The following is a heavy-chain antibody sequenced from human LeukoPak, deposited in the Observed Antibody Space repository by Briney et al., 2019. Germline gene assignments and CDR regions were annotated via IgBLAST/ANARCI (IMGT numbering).Heavy chain of an antibody. V-gene: IGHV4-4*07. Sequence: PSETLSLTCTVSGGSISSYYWSWIRQPAGKGLEWIGRIYTSGSTNYNPSLKSRVTMSVDTSKNQFSLKLSSVTAADTAVYYCARGVWGCSSTSCYDGYYYYYYYMDVWGKGTTVTVSS. D-gene: IGHD2-2*01. CDR1: GGSISSYY. CDR2: IYTSGST. J-gene: IGHJ6*03. CDR3: ARGVWGCSSTSCYDGYYYYYYYMDV.